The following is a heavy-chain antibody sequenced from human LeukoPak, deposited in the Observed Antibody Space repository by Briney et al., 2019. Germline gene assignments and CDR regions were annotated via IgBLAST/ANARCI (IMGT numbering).Heavy chain of an antibody. V-gene: IGHV4-30-4*01. J-gene: IGHJ4*02. CDR2: IYYGGT. CDR1: GGSVSSGIYY. CDR3: ARGTWSSSIDY. D-gene: IGHD6-6*01. Sequence: PSETLSLTCTVSGGSVSSGIYYWSWIRQPPGKGLEYIGYIYYGGTYYNPSLKSRVTISVDTSKNQFSLKLSSVTAADTAVYYCARGTWSSSIDYWGQGTLITVSS.